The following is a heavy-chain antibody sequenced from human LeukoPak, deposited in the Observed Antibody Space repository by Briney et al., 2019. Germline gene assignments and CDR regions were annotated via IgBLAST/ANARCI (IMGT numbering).Heavy chain of an antibody. CDR3: ATGYVGGSYSRIGY. V-gene: IGHV1-69*06. CDR2: IIPIFGTA. J-gene: IGHJ4*02. Sequence: GASVKVSCKASGGTFSSYAISWVRQAPGQGLEWMGGIIPIFGTANYAQKFQGRVTITADKSTSTAYMELSSLRSEDTAVYYCATGYVGGSYSRIGYWGQGTLVTVSS. CDR1: GGTFSSYA. D-gene: IGHD1-26*01.